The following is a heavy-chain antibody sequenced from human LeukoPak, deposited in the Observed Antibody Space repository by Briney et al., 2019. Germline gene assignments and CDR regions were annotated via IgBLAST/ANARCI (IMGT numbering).Heavy chain of an antibody. CDR2: MSYSGSS. D-gene: IGHD3-22*01. J-gene: IGHJ3*02. V-gene: IGHV4-39*07. Sequence: SETLSLTCTVSGGSISSSSYYWGWIRQPPGKGLEWIGSMSYSGSSYYNPSLKSRVTISGDTSKNQFSLKLSSVTAADTAVYYCARDPVGYDSRENAFDIWGQGTMVTVSS. CDR1: GGSISSSSYY. CDR3: ARDPVGYDSRENAFDI.